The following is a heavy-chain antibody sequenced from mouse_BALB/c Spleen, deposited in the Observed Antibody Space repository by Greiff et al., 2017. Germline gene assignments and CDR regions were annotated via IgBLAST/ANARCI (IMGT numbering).Heavy chain of an antibody. V-gene: IGHV1-69*02. CDR2: IDPSDSYT. CDR3: ASPFITTGAWFAY. CDR1: GYTFTSYW. J-gene: IGHJ3*01. Sequence: VKLQQPGAELVKPGASVKLSCKASGYTFTSYWMHWVKQRPGQGLEWIGEIDPSDSYTNYNQKFKGKATLTVDKSSSTAYMQLSSLTSEDSAVYYCASPFITTGAWFAYWGQGTLVTVSA. D-gene: IGHD1-1*01.